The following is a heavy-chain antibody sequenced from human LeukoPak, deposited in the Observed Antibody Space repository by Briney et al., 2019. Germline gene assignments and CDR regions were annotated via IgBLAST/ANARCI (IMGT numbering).Heavy chain of an antibody. V-gene: IGHV3-7*01. CDR1: GFTFINYW. J-gene: IGHJ4*02. CDR3: VREYDDYTRWEDY. Sequence: GGSLRLSCAASGFTFINYWMSWVRQAPGKGLEWVANIKKDGSEKYYVDSVKGRFTISRDNAKNSLYLQMNSLRAEDTAIHYCVREYDDYTRWEDYWGQGTLVTVSS. CDR2: IKKDGSEK. D-gene: IGHD4-17*01.